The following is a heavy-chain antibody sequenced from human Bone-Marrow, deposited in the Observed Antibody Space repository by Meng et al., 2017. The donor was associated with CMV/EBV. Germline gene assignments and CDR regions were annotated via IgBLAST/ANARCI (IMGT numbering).Heavy chain of an antibody. D-gene: IGHD6-13*01. CDR3: AKEHSSSWYGYYFDY. CDR1: GFTFSSYS. V-gene: IGHV3-21*01. CDR2: ISSSSSYI. Sequence: GGSLRLSCAASGFTFSSYSMNWVRQAPGKGLEWVSSISSSSSYIYYADSVKGRFTISRENAKNSLYLQMNSLGAEDTAVYYCAKEHSSSWYGYYFDYWGQGTLVTVSS. J-gene: IGHJ4*02.